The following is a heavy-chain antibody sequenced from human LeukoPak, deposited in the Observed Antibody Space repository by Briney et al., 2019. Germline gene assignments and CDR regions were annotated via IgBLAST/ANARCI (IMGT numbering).Heavy chain of an antibody. Sequence: PGGSLRLSCAASGFTFSSYWMNWLRQAPGKGLEWVANVKQDGSEKYYVDSVKGRFTISRDNVKNSLYLQMNSLRAEDTAVYYCAKEGDYPILTYDSWGQGALVSVSS. D-gene: IGHD4-17*01. CDR3: AKEGDYPILTYDS. V-gene: IGHV3-7*01. CDR2: VKQDGSEK. CDR1: GFTFSSYW. J-gene: IGHJ5*01.